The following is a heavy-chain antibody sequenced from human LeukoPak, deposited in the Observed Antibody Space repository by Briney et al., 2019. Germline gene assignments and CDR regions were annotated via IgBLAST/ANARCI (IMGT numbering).Heavy chain of an antibody. J-gene: IGHJ4*02. D-gene: IGHD4/OR15-4a*01. Sequence: SETLSLTCAVYGGSFSGYYWSWIRQPSGKGLEWIGSIYYSGSTYYNPSLKSRVTISVDTSKNQFSLKLSSVTAADTAVYYCARLSPEISYWGQGTLVTVSS. V-gene: IGHV4-34*01. CDR1: GGSFSGYY. CDR3: ARLSPEISY. CDR2: IYYSGST.